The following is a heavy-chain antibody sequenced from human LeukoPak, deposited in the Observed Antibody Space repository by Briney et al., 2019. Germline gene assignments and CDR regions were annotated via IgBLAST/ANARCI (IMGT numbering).Heavy chain of an antibody. V-gene: IGHV3-11*04. CDR3: AGGAGDYYDSSGYYRY. D-gene: IGHD3-22*01. CDR2: MSSSGRFI. CDR1: GFTFSDYY. Sequence: PGGSLRLSCAASGFTFSDYYMSWIRQAPGKGLEWVSYMSSSGRFIYYADSVKGRFTISRDNSKNTLYLQMNSLRAEDTAVYYCAGGAGDYYDSSGYYRYWGQGTLVTVSS. J-gene: IGHJ4*02.